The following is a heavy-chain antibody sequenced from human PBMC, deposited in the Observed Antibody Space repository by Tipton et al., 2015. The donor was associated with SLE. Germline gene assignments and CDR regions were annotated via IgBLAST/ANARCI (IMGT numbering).Heavy chain of an antibody. CDR1: GFTFSSYG. CDR2: ISYDGSNK. Sequence: SLRLSCAASGFTFSSYGMHWVRQAPGKGLEWVAVISYDGSNKYYADSVKGRFTISRDNSKNTLYLQMNSLRAEDTAVYYCAKDETWDSSSPTVDYWGQATLVTVSS. J-gene: IGHJ4*02. V-gene: IGHV3-30*18. D-gene: IGHD6-13*01. CDR3: AKDETWDSSSPTVDY.